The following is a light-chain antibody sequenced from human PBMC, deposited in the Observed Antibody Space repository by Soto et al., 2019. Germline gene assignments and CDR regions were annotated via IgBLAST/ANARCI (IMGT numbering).Light chain of an antibody. Sequence: QSVLTQPASASGTPGQRVTISCSGSNSNIGSNTVNWYQQLPGTAPKLLIYYDNLRPSGVPDRISGSKSGTSASRAISGLQSDDEIDYYCAAWEDSLNGRVFGTGTKLTVL. CDR1: NSNIGSNT. J-gene: IGLJ1*01. CDR2: YDN. CDR3: AAWEDSLNGRV. V-gene: IGLV1-44*01.